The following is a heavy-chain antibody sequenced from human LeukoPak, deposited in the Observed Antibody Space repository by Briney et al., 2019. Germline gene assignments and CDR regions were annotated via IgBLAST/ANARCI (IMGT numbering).Heavy chain of an antibody. Sequence: GGSLRLSCAASGFTFSSYAMSWVRQAPGKGLEWVSAISGTGGTTYYADSVKGRFTISRDNSKNTLYLQMNSLRAEDTAVYYCAKNGDRGAYCSGGSCYPYYYYYIDVWGKGTTVTISS. V-gene: IGHV3-23*01. CDR1: GFTFSSYA. J-gene: IGHJ6*03. CDR2: ISGTGGTT. D-gene: IGHD2-15*01. CDR3: AKNGDRGAYCSGGSCYPYYYYYIDV.